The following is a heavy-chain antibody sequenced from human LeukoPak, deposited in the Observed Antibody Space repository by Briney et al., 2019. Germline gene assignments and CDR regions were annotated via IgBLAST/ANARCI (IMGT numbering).Heavy chain of an antibody. CDR1: GGSISSYY. Sequence: SETLSLTCTVSGGSISSYYWSWIRQPLGKGLEWIGYIYYSGSTNYNPSLKSRVTISVDTSKNQFSLKLSSVTAADTAVYYCARLGPFDYYYMDVWGKGTTVTVSS. CDR3: ARLGPFDYYYMDV. CDR2: IYYSGST. D-gene: IGHD3-10*01. J-gene: IGHJ6*03. V-gene: IGHV4-59*01.